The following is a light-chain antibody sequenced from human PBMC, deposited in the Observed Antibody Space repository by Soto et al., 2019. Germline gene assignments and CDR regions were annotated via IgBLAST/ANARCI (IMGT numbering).Light chain of an antibody. Sequence: DIQMTQSPSTLSASLGDRVTITCRASQSISSWLAWYQQKPGKAPKVLIYKASSLESGVPSRFSGSGSGTEFTLALSSLQADDFATYYCQQYETYSPWTFGQGTKVEIK. V-gene: IGKV1-5*03. CDR1: QSISSW. J-gene: IGKJ1*01. CDR3: QQYETYSPWT. CDR2: KAS.